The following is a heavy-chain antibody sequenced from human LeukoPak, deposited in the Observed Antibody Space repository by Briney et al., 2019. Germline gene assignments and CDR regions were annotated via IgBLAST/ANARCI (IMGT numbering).Heavy chain of an antibody. J-gene: IGHJ4*02. V-gene: IGHV4-61*02. CDR1: GGSISSSSYY. Sequence: SETLSLTCTVSGGSISSSSYYWGWIRQPAGKGLEWIGRIYTSGSTNYNPSLKSRVTMSVDTSKNQFSLKLSSVTAADTAVYYCAREGSGWYTYYFDYWGQGTLVTVSS. CDR3: AREGSGWYTYYFDY. CDR2: IYTSGST. D-gene: IGHD6-19*01.